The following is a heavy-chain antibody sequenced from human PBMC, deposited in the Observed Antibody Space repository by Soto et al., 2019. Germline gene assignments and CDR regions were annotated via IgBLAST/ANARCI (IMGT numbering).Heavy chain of an antibody. Sequence: EVQLVESGGGLVQPGGSLRLSCAASGFTFSSYWMHWVRQAPGKGLVWVSRINGDGGTTNYADSVKGRFTISRDNAKNTLFLQMNSLRVEDAAVYYCARVGGSSWHWGQGTLVTGSS. CDR3: ARVGGSSWH. J-gene: IGHJ4*02. V-gene: IGHV3-74*01. D-gene: IGHD6-6*01. CDR2: INGDGGTT. CDR1: GFTFSSYW.